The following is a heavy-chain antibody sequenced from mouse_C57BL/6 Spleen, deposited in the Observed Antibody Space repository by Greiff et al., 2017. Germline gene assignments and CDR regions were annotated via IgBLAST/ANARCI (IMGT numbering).Heavy chain of an antibody. V-gene: IGHV5-16*01. CDR2: INYDGSST. CDR1: GFTFSDYY. J-gene: IGHJ2*01. CDR3: ARDRGYFDY. Sequence: EVNVVESEGGLVQPGSSMKLSCTASGFTFSDYYMAWVRQVPEKGLEWVANINYDGSSTYYLDSLKSRFFISRDNAKNMLYLQMRSLKSEDTATYYCARDRGYFDYWGQGTTLTVSS.